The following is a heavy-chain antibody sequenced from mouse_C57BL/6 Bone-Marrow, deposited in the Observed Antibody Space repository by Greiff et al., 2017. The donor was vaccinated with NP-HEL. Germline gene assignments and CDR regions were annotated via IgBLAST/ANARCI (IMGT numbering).Heavy chain of an antibody. CDR3: AKPYYGSSYFYWYFDV. CDR2: ILPGSGST. J-gene: IGHJ1*03. D-gene: IGHD1-1*01. V-gene: IGHV1-9*01. Sequence: QVQLQQSGAELMKPGASVKLSCKATGYTFTGYWIEWVKQRPGHGLEWIGEILPGSGSTNYNEKFKGKATFTADTSSNTAYMQLSSLTTEDSAIYYCAKPYYGSSYFYWYFDVWGTGTTVTVSS. CDR1: GYTFTGYW.